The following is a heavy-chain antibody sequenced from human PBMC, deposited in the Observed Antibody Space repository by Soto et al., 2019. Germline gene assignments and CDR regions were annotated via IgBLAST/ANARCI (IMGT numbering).Heavy chain of an antibody. Sequence: SGPTLVNSTQTLTLTCTFFGFPLSTSGMCVSWIRYPPGKALEWLALIDWDDDKYYSTSLKTRLTISKGTSKNQVVLTMTNMDPVDTATYYCARIPGYSSGWYEGYYYYGMDVWGPAT. D-gene: IGHD6-19*01. CDR1: GFPLSTSGMC. CDR3: ARIPGYSSGWYEGYYYYGMDV. J-gene: IGHJ6*02. V-gene: IGHV2-70*01. CDR2: IDWDDDK.